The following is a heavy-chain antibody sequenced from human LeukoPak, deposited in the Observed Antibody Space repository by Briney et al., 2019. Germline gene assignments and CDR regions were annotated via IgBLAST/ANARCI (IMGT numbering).Heavy chain of an antibody. CDR1: GGSISSSSYY. D-gene: IGHD1-26*01. CDR2: IYYSGST. Sequence: SETLSLTCTVSGGSISSSSYYWGWIRQPPGKGLEWIGSIYYSGSTNYNPSLKSRVTISVDTSKNQFSLQLNSVTPEDTAVYYCARDLGSFDYWGQGTLVTVSS. J-gene: IGHJ4*02. CDR3: ARDLGSFDY. V-gene: IGHV4-39*07.